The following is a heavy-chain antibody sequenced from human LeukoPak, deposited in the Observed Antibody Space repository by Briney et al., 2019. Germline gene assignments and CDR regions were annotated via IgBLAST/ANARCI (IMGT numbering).Heavy chain of an antibody. Sequence: ASVRVSCKASGGTLTSDYFHWVRQAPGQGLAWMGLSHRRGRNSELANQFRGRVTMTGDISTSTVYMTLSDLASEDTATYYCVAADTFFGVQSPPYWGQGTPVTVPS. J-gene: IGHJ4*02. CDR2: SHRRGRNS. D-gene: IGHD3-3*01. CDR3: VAADTFFGVQSPPY. CDR1: GGTLTSDY. V-gene: IGHV1-46*01.